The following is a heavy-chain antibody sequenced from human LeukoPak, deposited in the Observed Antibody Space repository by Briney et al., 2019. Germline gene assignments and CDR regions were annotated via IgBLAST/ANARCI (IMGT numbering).Heavy chain of an antibody. CDR2: IKQDGSEK. V-gene: IGHV3-7*01. CDR1: GFTFSSYW. Sequence: PGGSLRLSCAASGFTFSSYWMSWVRQAPGKGLEWVANIKQDGSEKYYVDSVKGRFTISRDNAKNSLYLQMNSLRAEDTAVYYCARDGRITTFGVVIITFDYWGQGTLVTVSS. D-gene: IGHD3-3*01. CDR3: ARDGRITTFGVVIITFDY. J-gene: IGHJ4*02.